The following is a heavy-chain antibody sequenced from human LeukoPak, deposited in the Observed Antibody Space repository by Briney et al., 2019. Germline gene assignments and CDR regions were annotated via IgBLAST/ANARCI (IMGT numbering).Heavy chain of an antibody. CDR3: GASCIQLWLPHLGFHY. CDR1: GGSFSSYY. D-gene: IGHD5-18*01. V-gene: IGHV4-34*01. J-gene: IGHJ4*02. Sequence: SESLSLTCALYGGSFSSYYWSWVRQPPGRGLEWIGEINHSGSTNYNPSLKSRVIISVETSKNQFSLKLSSVTAVSRLWSYCGASCIQLWLPHLGFHYWCQGTLVTVSS. CDR2: INHSGST.